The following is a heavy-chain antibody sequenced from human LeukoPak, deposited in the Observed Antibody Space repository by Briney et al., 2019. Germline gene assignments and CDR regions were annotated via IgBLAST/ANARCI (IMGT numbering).Heavy chain of an antibody. V-gene: IGHV3-48*03. D-gene: IGHD3-16*01. J-gene: IGHJ4*02. Sequence: GGSLRLSCAASGFTFSSYEMNWVRQAPGKGLEWVSYISSSGSTIYYADSVKGRFTISRDNAKNSLYLQMNSLRVEDTAVYYCARAGYDYVWGSPPLDYWGQGTLVTVSS. CDR1: GFTFSSYE. CDR2: ISSSGSTI. CDR3: ARAGYDYVWGSPPLDY.